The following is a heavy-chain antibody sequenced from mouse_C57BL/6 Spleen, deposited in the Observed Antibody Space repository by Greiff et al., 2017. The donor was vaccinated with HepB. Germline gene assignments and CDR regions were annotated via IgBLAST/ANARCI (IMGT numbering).Heavy chain of an antibody. V-gene: IGHV1-64*01. J-gene: IGHJ3*01. CDR3: ARGGYSPWFAY. CDR1: GYTFTSYW. D-gene: IGHD2-3*01. Sequence: QVQLKQPGAELVKPGASVKLSCKASGYTFTSYWMHWVKQRPGQGLEWIGMIHPNGGSTNYNEKFKSKATLTVDKSSSTAYMQLSSLTSEDSAVYYCARGGYSPWFAYWGQGTLVTVSA. CDR2: IHPNGGST.